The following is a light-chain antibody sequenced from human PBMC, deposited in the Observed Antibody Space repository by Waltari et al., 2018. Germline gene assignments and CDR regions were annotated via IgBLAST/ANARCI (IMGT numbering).Light chain of an antibody. CDR3: QQYNTYSFT. J-gene: IGKJ2*01. CDR2: KAS. V-gene: IGKV1-5*03. CDR1: QSINSW. Sequence: DIQMTQSPSTLSASVGDRVTLTCRASQSINSWLAWYQQKPGKAPNLLIYKASSLESGVPSRFGGSGSGTEFTLSISSLQPDDFATYYCQQYNTYSFTFGQGTKLEIK.